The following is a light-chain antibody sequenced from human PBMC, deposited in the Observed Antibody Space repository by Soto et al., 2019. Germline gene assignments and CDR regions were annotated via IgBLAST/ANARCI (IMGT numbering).Light chain of an antibody. J-gene: IGLJ1*01. CDR3: KSYAGSNTYV. CDR1: SSDVGGYNY. Sequence: LTQPPSASGSPGQSVTISCTGTSSDVGGYNYVSWYQQHTGRAPKLMIYEVSKRPSGVPDRFSGSKSGNTASLTVSGLQAADEADYFCKSYAGSNTYVFGSGTKVTVI. CDR2: EVS. V-gene: IGLV2-8*01.